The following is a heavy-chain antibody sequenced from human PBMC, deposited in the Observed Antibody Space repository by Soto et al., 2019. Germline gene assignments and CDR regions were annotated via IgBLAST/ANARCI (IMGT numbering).Heavy chain of an antibody. CDR3: ARHGDVTAPSTYEKYFYYGVDV. V-gene: IGHV5-51*01. J-gene: IGHJ6*04. CDR2: IYPGDSDI. Sequence: PGESLKMSCKASGYSFSTYWIGWVRQMPGKGLEWMGIIYPGDSDIRYSPSFQGQVTISADKSISTAYLQWSSLKASDTAIYYCARHGDVTAPSTYEKYFYYGVDVWGKGTTVTVSS. CDR1: GYSFSTYW. D-gene: IGHD3-9*01.